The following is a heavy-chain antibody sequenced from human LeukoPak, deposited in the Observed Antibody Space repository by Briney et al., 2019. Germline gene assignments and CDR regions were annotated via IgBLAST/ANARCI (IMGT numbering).Heavy chain of an antibody. D-gene: IGHD6-13*01. J-gene: IGHJ5*02. CDR1: GGSFSDYF. V-gene: IGHV4-34*01. CDR2: IERGGST. Sequence: SETLSLTCGVYGGSFSDYFWTWIRQPPGKELEWIGEIERGGSTVYSPTLKSRVTMSLDTSKIQFSLRLTSVTAADTAVYFCARGGLAGSSWSWFDPWGQGTLVTVSS. CDR3: ARGGLAGSSWSWFDP.